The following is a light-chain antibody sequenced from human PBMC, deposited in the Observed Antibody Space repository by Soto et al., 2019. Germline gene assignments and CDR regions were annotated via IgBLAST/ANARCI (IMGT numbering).Light chain of an antibody. CDR1: QSVSSSY. CDR3: QQFGGSPPYA. Sequence: EIVLTQSPGTLSLSPGERATLSYRASQSVSSSYLARYQQKPGQGHRLLIYGASSRATGIPDRFRGSGSGTDITLNISRLEPEDFAVYYCQQFGGSPPYAFGRGTKLEMK. V-gene: IGKV3-20*01. CDR2: GAS. J-gene: IGKJ2*01.